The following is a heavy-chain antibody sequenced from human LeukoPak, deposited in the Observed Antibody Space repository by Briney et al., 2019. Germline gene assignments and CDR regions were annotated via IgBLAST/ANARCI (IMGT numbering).Heavy chain of an antibody. D-gene: IGHD1-26*01. Sequence: GESLKVSCKASGYTFTSYDINWVRQATGQGLEWMGWMNPNSGNTGYAQKFQGRVTMTRNTSISTAYMELSSLRSEDTAVYYCARGRRPRENYYYYYMDVWGKGTTVTVSS. CDR1: GYTFTSYD. V-gene: IGHV1-8*01. J-gene: IGHJ6*03. CDR3: ARGRRPRENYYYYYMDV. CDR2: MNPNSGNT.